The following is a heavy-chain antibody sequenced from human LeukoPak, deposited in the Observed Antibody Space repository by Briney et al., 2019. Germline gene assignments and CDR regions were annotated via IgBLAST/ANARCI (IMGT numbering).Heavy chain of an antibody. J-gene: IGHJ4*02. CDR3: AKRIIAVAGRHFAY. V-gene: IGHV3-23*01. CDR2: ISGGGGGT. Sequence: PGGSLRLSCAASGFTFTSYAMSWVRQAPGKGLEWVSAISGGGGGTYYADSVKGRFTISRDNSKNTLYLQMNSLRAEDTALYYCAKRIIAVAGRHFAYWGQGTLVTVS. CDR1: GFTFTSYA. D-gene: IGHD6-19*01.